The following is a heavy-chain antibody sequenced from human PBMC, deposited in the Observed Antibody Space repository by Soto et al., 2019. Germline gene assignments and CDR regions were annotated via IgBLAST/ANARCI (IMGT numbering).Heavy chain of an antibody. V-gene: IGHV3-7*01. D-gene: IGHD7-27*01. CDR2: IAHDGSEK. J-gene: IGHJ4*02. Sequence: GGSLRLSCAVSGFSFSSHWMSWVRQAPGRGLEWVATIAHDGSEKFYVDSVKGRFTISRDNTKNSLYLQMNSLRAEDTALYYCARESNAHFDYWGQGTMVTVSS. CDR3: ARESNAHFDY. CDR1: GFSFSSHW.